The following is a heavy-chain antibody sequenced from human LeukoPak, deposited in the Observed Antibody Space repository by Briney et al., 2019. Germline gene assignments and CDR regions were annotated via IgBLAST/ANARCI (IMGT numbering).Heavy chain of an antibody. Sequence: GGSLRLSCSASGFIFSSYAMHWVRQAPGKGLEYVSGISSNGGSTYYADSVKGRFTISRDNAKNSLYLQMNSLRAEDTAVYYCARDQRYCSSSSCPWEPFDYWGQGTLVTVSS. CDR2: ISSNGGST. D-gene: IGHD2-2*01. V-gene: IGHV3-64*04. CDR3: ARDQRYCSSSSCPWEPFDY. J-gene: IGHJ4*02. CDR1: GFIFSSYA.